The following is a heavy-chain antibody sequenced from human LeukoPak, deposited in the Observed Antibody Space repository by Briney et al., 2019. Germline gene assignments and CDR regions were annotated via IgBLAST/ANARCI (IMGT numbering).Heavy chain of an antibody. CDR1: GGTFSSYA. Sequence: GASVKVSCKASGGTFSSYAINWVRQAPGQGLEWMGGIIPIFGTANYAQKFQGRVTITADESTSTAYMELSSLRSEDTAVYYCALSGYSYGKFDYWGQGTLVTVSS. D-gene: IGHD5-18*01. CDR3: ALSGYSYGKFDY. CDR2: IIPIFGTA. J-gene: IGHJ4*02. V-gene: IGHV1-69*13.